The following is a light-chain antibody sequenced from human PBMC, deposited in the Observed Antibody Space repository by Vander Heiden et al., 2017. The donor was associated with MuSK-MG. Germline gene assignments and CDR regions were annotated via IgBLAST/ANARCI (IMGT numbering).Light chain of an antibody. CDR1: QSIPSN. J-gene: IGKJ3*01. CDR3: QQDNNWPQL. CDR2: GAS. V-gene: IGKV3-15*01. Sequence: EIVMTQSPATLSVSPGERATLSCRASQSIPSNVAWYQQKPGQAPRLLIYGASSRATGIPARFSGSGSGTEFTLTISSLQSEDFAFYYCQQDNNWPQLFGHGTKLDIK.